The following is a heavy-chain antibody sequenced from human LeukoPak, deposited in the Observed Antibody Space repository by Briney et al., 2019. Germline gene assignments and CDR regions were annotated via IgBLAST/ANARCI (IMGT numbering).Heavy chain of an antibody. CDR3: ARRPVAGPFDY. J-gene: IGHJ4*02. Sequence: SETLSLTCTVSGGSISSSSYYWGWIRQPPGKGLEWIGTLYYSGSTYYNPSLKSRVTISVDTSKNQFSLRLSSVTAADTAVYYCARRPVAGPFDYWGQGTLVTASS. D-gene: IGHD6-19*01. CDR1: GGSISSSSYY. V-gene: IGHV4-39*01. CDR2: LYYSGST.